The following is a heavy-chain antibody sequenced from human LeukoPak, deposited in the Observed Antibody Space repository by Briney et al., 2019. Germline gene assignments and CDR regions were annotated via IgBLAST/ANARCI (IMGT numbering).Heavy chain of an antibody. CDR1: GFTFSTYW. CDR2: INQDGSGK. D-gene: IGHD1-1*01. J-gene: IGHJ4*02. CDR3: VRDFSLTRLERPFDN. V-gene: IGHV3-7*01. Sequence: GGSLRLSCAASGFTFSTYWMTWVRQAPRKGLEWVANINQDGSGKYYVDSVRGRFTISRDNAKNSLYLQMNSLRVEDTAMYYCVRDFSLTRLERPFDNWGQGNLVTVFS.